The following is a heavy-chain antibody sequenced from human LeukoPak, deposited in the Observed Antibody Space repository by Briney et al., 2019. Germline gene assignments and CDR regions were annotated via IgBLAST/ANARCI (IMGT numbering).Heavy chain of an antibody. CDR2: ISSDGSAT. CDR1: GFTFSSYW. Sequence: GGFLRLSCAASGFTFSSYWMHWVRQAPGKGLVWVSCISSDGSATSYADSVKGRFTISRNNARNTLYLQMNSLTAEDTAVYYCARDPHGGSGSDPHDAFDIWGQGTMVTVFS. CDR3: ARDPHGGSGSDPHDAFDI. J-gene: IGHJ3*02. D-gene: IGHD1-26*01. V-gene: IGHV3-74*01.